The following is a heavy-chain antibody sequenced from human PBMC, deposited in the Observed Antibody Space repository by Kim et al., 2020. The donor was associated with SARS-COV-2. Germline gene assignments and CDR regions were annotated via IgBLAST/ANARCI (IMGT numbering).Heavy chain of an antibody. CDR3: AKGADKFPD. J-gene: IGHJ4*02. CDR1: GFTFSSYA. D-gene: IGHD2-21*01. V-gene: IGHV3-23*03. CDR2: IYSGGSST. Sequence: GGSLRLSCAASGFTFSSYAMSWVRQAPGKGLEWVSVIYSGGSSTYYADSVKGRFTISRDDSKNTLYLQMNSLRAEDTAVYYCAKGADKFPDWGQGTRVTVSS.